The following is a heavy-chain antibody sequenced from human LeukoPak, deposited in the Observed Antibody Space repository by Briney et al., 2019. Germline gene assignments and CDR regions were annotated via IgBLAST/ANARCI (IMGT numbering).Heavy chain of an antibody. D-gene: IGHD3-22*01. J-gene: IGHJ4*02. CDR3: ARAWTMIPDY. Sequence: GGSLRLSCAASGFTFSSYSMNWVRQAPGKGLEWVSSISSSSSYIYYADSVKGRFTISRDNAKNSLYLQMNSLRAEDTAMYYCARAWTMIPDYWGQGTLVTVSS. CDR1: GFTFSSYS. V-gene: IGHV3-21*01. CDR2: ISSSSSYI.